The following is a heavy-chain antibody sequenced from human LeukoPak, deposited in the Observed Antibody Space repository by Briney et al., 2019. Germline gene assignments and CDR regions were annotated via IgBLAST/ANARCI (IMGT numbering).Heavy chain of an antibody. Sequence: GGSLRLSCAASGFTFSSYAMHWVRQAPGKGLEWVAVISSDGSNKYYADSVKGRFTISRDNSKNTLYLQMNSLKADDTAVYYCARDQITTVRGIIARSTPYYDYHYMDVWGKGTTVTVSS. CDR2: ISSDGSNK. J-gene: IGHJ6*03. D-gene: IGHD3-10*01. V-gene: IGHV3-30*04. CDR3: ARDQITTVRGIIARSTPYYDYHYMDV. CDR1: GFTFSSYA.